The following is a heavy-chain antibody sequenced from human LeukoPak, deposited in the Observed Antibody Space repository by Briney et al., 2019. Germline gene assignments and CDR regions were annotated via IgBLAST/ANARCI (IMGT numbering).Heavy chain of an antibody. V-gene: IGHV4-38-2*02. D-gene: IGHD3-22*01. J-gene: IGHJ6*03. Sequence: SETLSLTCTVSGYSISSGYYWGWIRQPPGKGLEWIGSIYHSGSTYYNPSLKSRVTISVDTSKNQFSLKLSSVTAADTAVYYCARLNYYDSSGYYSPYYYYMDVWGKGTTVTISS. CDR1: GYSISSGYY. CDR2: IYHSGST. CDR3: ARLNYYDSSGYYSPYYYYMDV.